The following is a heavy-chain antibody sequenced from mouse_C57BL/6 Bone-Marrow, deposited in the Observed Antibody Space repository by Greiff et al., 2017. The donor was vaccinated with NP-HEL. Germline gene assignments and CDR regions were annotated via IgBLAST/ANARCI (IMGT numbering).Heavy chain of an antibody. CDR1: GFTFSSYG. CDR2: ISSGGSYT. D-gene: IGHD2-5*01. Sequence: EVKLVESGGDLVKPGGSLKLSCAASGFTFSSYGMFWVRQTPDKRLEWVATISSGGSYTYYPDSVKGRFTISSDNAKNTLYLQMSSLKSEDTAMYYCARHYYSNYFDYWGQGTTLTVSS. J-gene: IGHJ2*01. CDR3: ARHYYSNYFDY. V-gene: IGHV5-6*01.